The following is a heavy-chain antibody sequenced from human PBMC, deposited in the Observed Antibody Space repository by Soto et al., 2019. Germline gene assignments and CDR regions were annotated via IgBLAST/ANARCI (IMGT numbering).Heavy chain of an antibody. CDR1: GFTISNAW. CDR3: TTKGLWFSMDV. J-gene: IGHJ6*02. CDR2: IKSKTDGGTT. D-gene: IGHD3-10*01. Sequence: PGGSMRISCAASGFTISNAWMNWVRQNTGKGLEWVGRIKSKTDGGTTDYAAPVKGRFTISRDDSKNTLYLQMNSLKTEDTGVYYCTTKGLWFSMDVWGQGTTVTVSS. V-gene: IGHV3-15*07.